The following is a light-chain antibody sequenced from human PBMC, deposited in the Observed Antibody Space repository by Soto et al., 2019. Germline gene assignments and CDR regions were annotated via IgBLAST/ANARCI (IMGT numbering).Light chain of an antibody. J-gene: IGLJ1*01. V-gene: IGLV1-44*01. Sequence: QSVLTQPPSASGTPGQRVTISCSGSSSNIGTNTVNWYQQLPGTAPKLLIYSDYRRPSGVPDRFSGSRSGTSVSLAISGLQFEDEADYYCAVWDGSLKRYVFGIGTKLTVL. CDR2: SDY. CDR3: AVWDGSLKRYV. CDR1: SSNIGTNT.